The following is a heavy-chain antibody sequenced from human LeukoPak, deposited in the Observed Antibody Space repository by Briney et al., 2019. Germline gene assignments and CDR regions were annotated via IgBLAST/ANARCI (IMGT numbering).Heavy chain of an antibody. Sequence: HPGGSLRLSCAASGFTFSSYAMHWVRQAPGKGLEWVAVISYDGSNKYYADSVKGRFTISRDNSKNTLYLQMNSLRAEDTAVYYCARVDYWGQGTLVTVSS. CDR1: GFTFSSYA. CDR3: ARVDY. V-gene: IGHV3-30-3*01. J-gene: IGHJ4*02. CDR2: ISYDGSNK.